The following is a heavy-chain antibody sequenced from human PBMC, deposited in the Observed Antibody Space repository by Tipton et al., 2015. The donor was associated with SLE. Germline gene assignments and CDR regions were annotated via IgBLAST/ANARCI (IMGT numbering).Heavy chain of an antibody. CDR3: ARGQWLSTTLAFDY. V-gene: IGHV4-39*07. CDR1: GGSISSSSYY. D-gene: IGHD3-22*01. Sequence: TLSLTCTVSGGSISSSSYYWGWIRQPPGKGLEWIGEINHSGSTNYNPSLKSRVTISVDTSKNQFSLKLSSVTAADTAVYYCARGQWLSTTLAFDYWGQGTLVTVSS. J-gene: IGHJ4*02. CDR2: INHSGST.